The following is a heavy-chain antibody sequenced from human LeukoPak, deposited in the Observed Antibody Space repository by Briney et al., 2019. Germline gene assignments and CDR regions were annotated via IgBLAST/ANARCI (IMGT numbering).Heavy chain of an antibody. J-gene: IGHJ6*03. D-gene: IGHD6-6*01. Sequence: GGSLTLSCAASGFTFDDYTMHWVRQAPGKGLEWVSLISLDGASTYYADSMKGRFTISRHNSKNSLYLQMNSLRTEDTGLYYCAKEGYSSSSPSVYYYSYYMDVWGKGTTVTVSS. CDR2: ISLDGAST. V-gene: IGHV3-43*01. CDR1: GFTFDDYT. CDR3: AKEGYSSSSPSVYYYSYYMDV.